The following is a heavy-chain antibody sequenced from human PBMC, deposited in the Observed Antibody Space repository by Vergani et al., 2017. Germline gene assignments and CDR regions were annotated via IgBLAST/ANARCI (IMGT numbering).Heavy chain of an antibody. D-gene: IGHD6-19*01. J-gene: IGHJ4*02. CDR1: CGPISSYY. CDR2: IYYSGST. Sequence: QVQLQESGPGLVKPSETLSLTCTVSCGPISSYYWSWIRQPPGKGLEWIGYIYYSGSTNYNPSLKSGVTISVDTSKNQFSLKLSSVTGADTAVYYCARAHSSGWSNFDYWGQGTLVTVSS. CDR3: ARAHSSGWSNFDY. V-gene: IGHV4-59*01.